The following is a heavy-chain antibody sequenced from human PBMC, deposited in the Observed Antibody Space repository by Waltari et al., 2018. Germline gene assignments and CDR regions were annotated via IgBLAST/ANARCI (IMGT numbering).Heavy chain of an antibody. V-gene: IGHV1-24*01. CDR2: FDPEDGET. Sequence: QVQLVQSGAEVKKPGPSVKVSCKVSGYTLTALSMHWVRPAPGKGLEVMGGFDPEDGETIYAQKFQGRVTMTEDTSTDTAYMELSSLRSEDTAVYYCATDGVDYYGSGSMGLWGQGTMVTVSS. J-gene: IGHJ3*01. CDR1: GYTLTALS. D-gene: IGHD3-10*01. CDR3: ATDGVDYYGSGSMGL.